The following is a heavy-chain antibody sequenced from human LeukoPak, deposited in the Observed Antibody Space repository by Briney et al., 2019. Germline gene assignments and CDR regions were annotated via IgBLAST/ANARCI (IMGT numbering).Heavy chain of an antibody. D-gene: IGHD3-3*01. CDR1: GYSISSGYH. Sequence: PSETLSLTCAVSGYSISSGYHWGWIRRPPGKGLEWIGRIYHSGSTYYSPSLKSRVTISLDTSKNQFSLKLSSVTAADTAVYYCARGITIFGVIIIANWFDPWGQGTLVTVSS. CDR2: IYHSGST. CDR3: ARGITIFGVIIIANWFDP. J-gene: IGHJ5*02. V-gene: IGHV4-38-2*01.